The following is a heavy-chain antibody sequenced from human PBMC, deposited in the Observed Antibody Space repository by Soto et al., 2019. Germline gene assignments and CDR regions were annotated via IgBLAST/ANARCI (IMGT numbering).Heavy chain of an antibody. Sequence: GASVKVSCKASGGTFSSYAISWVRQAPGHVPEWMGGLIPIFGTPKYAQRFKGRVTITADESTSTASMELKGLRSYDTAVYYCARDDYTTRYYYCIGVWGQGTTVNVSS. V-gene: IGHV1-69*13. CDR3: ARDDYTTRYYYCIGV. CDR2: LIPIFGTP. J-gene: IGHJ6*02. CDR1: GGTFSSYA. D-gene: IGHD3-3*01.